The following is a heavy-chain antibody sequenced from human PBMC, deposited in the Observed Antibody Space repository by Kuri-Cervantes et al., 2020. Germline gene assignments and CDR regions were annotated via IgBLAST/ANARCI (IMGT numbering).Heavy chain of an antibody. J-gene: IGHJ5*02. CDR3: ARHLGDYYDSSGYAPNWFDP. D-gene: IGHD3-22*01. V-gene: IGHV4-59*08. CDR2: ISYRGAT. CDR1: GVSITSSY. Sequence: GSLRLSCTVSGVSITSSYWSWIRLAPGKGLEYVGYISYRGATSYNPSLTSRVSMSLDTSKNQFSLKLSSVTAADTAVYYCARHLGDYYDSSGYAPNWFDPWGQGTLVTVSS.